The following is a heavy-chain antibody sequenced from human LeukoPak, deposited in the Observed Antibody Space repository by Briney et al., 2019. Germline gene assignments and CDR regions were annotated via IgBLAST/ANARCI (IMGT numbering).Heavy chain of an antibody. CDR1: GFIFSSYA. CDR2: ISGSGGST. Sequence: QPGGSLRLSCAASGFIFSSYAMSWVRQAPGKGLEWVSTISGSGGSTYYADSVKGRFTISRDNSKNTVYLQMNSLRAEDTAVYYCASDSESRASFDYWGQGTLVTVSS. V-gene: IGHV3-23*01. J-gene: IGHJ4*02. CDR3: ASDSESRASFDY. D-gene: IGHD1-26*01.